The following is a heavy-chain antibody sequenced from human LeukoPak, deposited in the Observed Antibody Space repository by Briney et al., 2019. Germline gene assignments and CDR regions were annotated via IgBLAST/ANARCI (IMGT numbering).Heavy chain of an antibody. J-gene: IGHJ5*02. V-gene: IGHV1-69*01. D-gene: IGHD1-26*01. CDR3: ASSSGGSYQWDANWFDP. CDR1: GGTFSSYA. CDR2: IIPIFGTA. Sequence: SVKVSCKASGGTFSSYAISWVRQAPGQGLEWMGGIIPIFGTANYAQKFQGRVTITADESTSTAYMELSSLRSEDTAVYYCASSSGGSYQWDANWFDPWGQGTLVTASS.